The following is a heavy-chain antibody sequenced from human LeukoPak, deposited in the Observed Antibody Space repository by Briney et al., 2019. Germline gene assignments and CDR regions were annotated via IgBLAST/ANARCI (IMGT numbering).Heavy chain of an antibody. D-gene: IGHD1-7*01. J-gene: IGHJ4*02. V-gene: IGHV3-7*01. CDR1: GFTLSSHW. CDR3: ARWEIRGTAHKLDY. Sequence: GGSLRLSCVASGFTLSSHWMSWVRQAPGKGLEWVANINQDGSAKYSVDSVKGRFTISRDNAKNSMYLQMNSLRAEDTAVYYCARWEIRGTAHKLDYWGQGTLVTVSS. CDR2: INQDGSAK.